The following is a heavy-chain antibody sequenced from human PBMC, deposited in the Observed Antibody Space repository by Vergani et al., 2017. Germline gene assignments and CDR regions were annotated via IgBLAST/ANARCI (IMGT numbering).Heavy chain of an antibody. Sequence: VQLVESGGGVVQPGRSLRLSCAASGFSFDDYDMHWVRQAPGKGLEWVSGISWNSGRIVYADSVKGRFTISRDNAKNSLYLQMNSPRAEDTALYYCARSSSWYIYFDYWGQGTLVTVSS. J-gene: IGHJ4*02. V-gene: IGHV3-9*01. CDR1: GFSFDDYD. D-gene: IGHD6-13*01. CDR3: ARSSSWYIYFDY. CDR2: ISWNSGRI.